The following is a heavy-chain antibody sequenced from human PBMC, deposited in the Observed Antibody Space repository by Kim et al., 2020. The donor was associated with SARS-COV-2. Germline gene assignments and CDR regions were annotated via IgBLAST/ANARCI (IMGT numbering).Heavy chain of an antibody. CDR2: IYYSGST. Sequence: SETLSLTCTVSGGSISSGGYYWSWIRQHPGKGLEWIGYIYYSGSTYYNPSLKSRVTISVDTSKNQFSLKLSSVTAADTAVYYCARALGVTIFGVSIINWFDPWGQGNLVTVSS. V-gene: IGHV4-31*03. D-gene: IGHD3-3*01. CDR3: ARALGVTIFGVSIINWFDP. CDR1: GGSISSGGYY. J-gene: IGHJ5*02.